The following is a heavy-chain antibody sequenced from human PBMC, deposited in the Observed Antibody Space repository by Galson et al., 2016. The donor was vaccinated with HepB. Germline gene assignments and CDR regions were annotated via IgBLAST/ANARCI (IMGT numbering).Heavy chain of an antibody. J-gene: IGHJ3*02. CDR2: IYYTGTT. CDR1: GDSINTGNYY. Sequence: SETLSLTCTGSGDSINTGNYYWAWIRQPPGKGLEWIATIYYTGTTYYNPSLKSRLTISVDTSYNQFSLHLNSVTAADTAVYYCERGLTGPAFDIWSQGTMVTVSS. CDR3: ERGLTGPAFDI. V-gene: IGHV4-39*01.